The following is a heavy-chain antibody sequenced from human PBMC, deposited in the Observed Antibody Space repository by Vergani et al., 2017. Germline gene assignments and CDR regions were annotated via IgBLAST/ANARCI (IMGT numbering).Heavy chain of an antibody. V-gene: IGHV4-39*01. CDR1: GGSISSSSYY. CDR2: IYYSGST. Sequence: QLQLPESGPGLVKPSETLSLTCTVSGGSISSSSYYWGWIRQPPGKGLEWIGRIYYSGSTYYNPSLKSRVTISVDTSKNQFSLKLSSVTAADTAVYYCARTYYYDSSGYPLGLDYWGQGTLVTVSS. CDR3: ARTYYYDSSGYPLGLDY. D-gene: IGHD3-22*01. J-gene: IGHJ4*02.